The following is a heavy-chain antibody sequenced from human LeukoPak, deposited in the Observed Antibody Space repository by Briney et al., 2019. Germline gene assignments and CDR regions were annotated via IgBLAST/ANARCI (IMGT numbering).Heavy chain of an antibody. CDR2: INPNSGGT. D-gene: IGHD6-6*01. Sequence: ASVKVSCKASGYTFTGYYMHWVRQAPGQGLEWMGWINPNSGGTNYAQKFQGRVTMTEDTSTDTAYMELSSLRSEDTAVYYCATERIGARVYYYYGMDVWGQGTTVTVSS. CDR1: GYTFTGYY. CDR3: ATERIGARVYYYYGMDV. J-gene: IGHJ6*02. V-gene: IGHV1-2*02.